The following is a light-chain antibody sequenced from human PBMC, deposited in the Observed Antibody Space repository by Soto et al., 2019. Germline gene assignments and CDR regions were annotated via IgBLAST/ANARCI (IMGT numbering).Light chain of an antibody. CDR2: AAS. J-gene: IGKJ1*01. CDR3: QQSYSSPPK. CDR1: QGISSY. V-gene: IGKV1D-8*03. Sequence: VIWMTQSPSVMSASTGDRVTISCRMSQGISSYLAWYQQKPGKAPKLLIFAASSLQSGVPSRFSGSRSGPDFTLTISSLQPEDFATYYCQQSYSSPPKFGQGTKVDIK.